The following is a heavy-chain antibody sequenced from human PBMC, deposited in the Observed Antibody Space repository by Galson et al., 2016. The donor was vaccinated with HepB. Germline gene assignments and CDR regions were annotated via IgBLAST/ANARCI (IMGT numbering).Heavy chain of an antibody. CDR1: RFTFSRFW. V-gene: IGHV3-7*01. D-gene: IGHD3-16*01. J-gene: IGHJ4*02. CDR2: ISQDGGKK. Sequence: SLRLSCAASRFTFSRFWMSWVRQAPGKGLEWVAGISQDGGKKDYLESVKGRFTISRDNAKNSLYLQMDNLRAEDTAVYYCARIIRPFAEFDSWGRGTLVTVAS. CDR3: ARIIRPFAEFDS.